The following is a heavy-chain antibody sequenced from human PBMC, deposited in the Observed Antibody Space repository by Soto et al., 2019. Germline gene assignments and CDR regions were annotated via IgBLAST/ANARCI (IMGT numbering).Heavy chain of an antibody. J-gene: IGHJ3*02. Sequence: QVQLVQSGAEVKKPGSSVKVSCKASGGTFSSYAISWVRQAPGQGLEWMGGIIPIFGTANYAQKFQGRVTITADESTSTAYMELSSLRSEDTAVYYCARVVPLKFSHDYGISGAFDIWGQGTMVTVSS. CDR3: ARVVPLKFSHDYGISGAFDI. D-gene: IGHD4-17*01. V-gene: IGHV1-69*12. CDR2: IIPIFGTA. CDR1: GGTFSSYA.